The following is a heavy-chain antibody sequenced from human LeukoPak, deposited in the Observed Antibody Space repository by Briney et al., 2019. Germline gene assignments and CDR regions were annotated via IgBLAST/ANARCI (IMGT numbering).Heavy chain of an antibody. CDR3: TTERYRYGYAPFGKYYLHLGG. CDR2: IKSKTDGGTT. Sequence: KPGGSLRLSCAASGFTFSNAWMSWVRQAPGKGLEWVGRIKSKTDGGTTDYAAPVKGRFTISRDDSKNTLYLQMNSLKTEDPGRFYRTTERYRYGYAPFGKYYLHLGGWGKGTTVTGSS. V-gene: IGHV3-15*01. D-gene: IGHD5-18*01. J-gene: IGHJ6*03. CDR1: GFTFSNAW.